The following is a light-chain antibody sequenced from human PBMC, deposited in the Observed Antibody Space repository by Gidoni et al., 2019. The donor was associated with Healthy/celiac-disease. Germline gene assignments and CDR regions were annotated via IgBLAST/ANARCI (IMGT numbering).Light chain of an antibody. V-gene: IGKV3-15*01. CDR1: QSVSSN. CDR3: QQYNNWPMYT. CDR2: GAS. Sequence: EILMTQPPAPLSVSPGERATLSCRASQSVSSNLAWYQQKPGQAPRLLIYGASTRATGIPARFSGSGSGTEFTLTISSLQSEDFAVYYCQQYNNWPMYTFGQGTRLEIK. J-gene: IGKJ2*01.